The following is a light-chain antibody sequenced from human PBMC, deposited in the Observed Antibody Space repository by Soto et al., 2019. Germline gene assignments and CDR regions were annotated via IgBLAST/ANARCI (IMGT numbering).Light chain of an antibody. Sequence: EIVLTQSPGTLSLSPGERAPLSCRASQRVSSSYLAWYQQKPGQAPRLPIYDASSRATGIPDRFSGSGSGTDFTLTISRLEPEDFAVYYWQQYGSSPRTLGQGTKVEIK. CDR1: QRVSSSY. CDR3: QQYGSSPRT. V-gene: IGKV3-20*01. J-gene: IGKJ1*01. CDR2: DAS.